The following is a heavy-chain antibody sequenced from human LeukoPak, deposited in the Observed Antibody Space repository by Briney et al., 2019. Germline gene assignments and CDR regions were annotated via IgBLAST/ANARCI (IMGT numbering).Heavy chain of an antibody. Sequence: PGGSLRLSCAASGFTFSSYAMHWVRQAPGKGLEWVAVISYDGSNKYYADSVKGRFTISRDNSKNTLYLQMNSLRAGDTAVYYCARGYYDSSGYDAFDIWGQGTMVTVSS. CDR1: GFTFSSYA. J-gene: IGHJ3*02. V-gene: IGHV3-30-3*01. D-gene: IGHD3-22*01. CDR3: ARGYYDSSGYDAFDI. CDR2: ISYDGSNK.